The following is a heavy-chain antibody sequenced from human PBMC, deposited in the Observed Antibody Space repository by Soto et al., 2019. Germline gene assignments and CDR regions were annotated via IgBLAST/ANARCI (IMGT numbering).Heavy chain of an antibody. CDR2: ISGSDGST. CDR3: ARDPYYDSSGYLASNGMDV. Sequence: PGGSLRLSCAASGFTFSTYAITWVRQAPGKGLEWVSGISGSDGSTYYADSVKGRFTISRHNSKNTLYLQMNSLRAEDTAVYYCARDPYYDSSGYLASNGMDVWGQGTTVTVSS. V-gene: IGHV3-23*01. D-gene: IGHD3-22*01. CDR1: GFTFSTYA. J-gene: IGHJ6*02.